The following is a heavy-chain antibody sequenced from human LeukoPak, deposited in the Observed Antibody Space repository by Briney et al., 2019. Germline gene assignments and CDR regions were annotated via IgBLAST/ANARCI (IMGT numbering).Heavy chain of an antibody. CDR1: GFTFTNYW. CDR3: ARENWAPYD. Sequence: GGSLRLSCAASGFTFTNYWMTWVRQAPGKGLELVANIKADRRERNSVDSVKGRFTISRDNAKNSLYLQMNSLRAEDTAVYYCARENWAPYDWGQGTLVTVSS. CDR2: IKADRRER. D-gene: IGHD3-3*01. J-gene: IGHJ4*02. V-gene: IGHV3-7*01.